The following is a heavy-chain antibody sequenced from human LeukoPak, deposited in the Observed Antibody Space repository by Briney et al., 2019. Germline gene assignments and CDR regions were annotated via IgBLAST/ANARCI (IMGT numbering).Heavy chain of an antibody. D-gene: IGHD3-3*01. J-gene: IGHJ4*02. CDR2: ISSSSSYI. CDR1: GFTFSDYY. V-gene: IGHV3-21*01. Sequence: GGSLRLSCAASGFTFSDYYMSWVRQAPGKGLEWVSSISSSSSYIYYADSVKGRFTISRDNAKNSLYLQMNSLRAEDTAVYYCARGELITIFGVDPGGRGSFDYWGQGTLVTVSS. CDR3: ARGELITIFGVDPGGRGSFDY.